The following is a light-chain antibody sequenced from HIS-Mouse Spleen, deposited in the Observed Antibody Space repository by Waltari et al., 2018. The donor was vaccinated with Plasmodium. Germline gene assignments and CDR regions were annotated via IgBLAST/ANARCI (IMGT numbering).Light chain of an antibody. CDR1: HSVSSSY. Sequence: SCRASHSVSSSYFTGYQHEPGRAPRLLFYGASSSATGIPDRFSGSGSETDFTLTISRLEPEDFAVYYWQQYGSSPYTFGQGTKLEIK. V-gene: IGKV3-20*01. CDR2: GAS. J-gene: IGKJ2*01. CDR3: QQYGSSPYT.